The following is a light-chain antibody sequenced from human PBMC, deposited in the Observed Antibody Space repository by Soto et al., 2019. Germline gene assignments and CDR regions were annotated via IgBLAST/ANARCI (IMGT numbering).Light chain of an antibody. J-gene: IGLJ3*02. Sequence: QLVLTQSPSASASLGASVKLTCTLSSGHSSYAIAWHQQQPEKGPRYLMKLNSDGSHSKGDGITDRFSGSSSGAERYLTISRLKSEDGADYYCPTWGTGIWVFGGGTQLTVL. CDR2: LNSDGSH. CDR3: PTWGTGIWV. CDR1: SGHSSYA. V-gene: IGLV4-69*01.